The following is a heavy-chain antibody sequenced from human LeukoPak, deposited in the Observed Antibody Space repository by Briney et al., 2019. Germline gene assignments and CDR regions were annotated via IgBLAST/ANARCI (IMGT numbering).Heavy chain of an antibody. CDR1: GGSISSYY. CDR3: ARGGFWRIFGY. J-gene: IGHJ4*02. CDR2: INHSGST. V-gene: IGHV4-34*01. Sequence: SETLSLTCTVSGGSISSYYWSWIRQPPGKGLEWIGEINHSGSTNYNPSLKSRVTISVDTSKNQFSLKLSSVTAADTAVYYCARGGFWRIFGYWGQGTLVTVSS. D-gene: IGHD1-1*01.